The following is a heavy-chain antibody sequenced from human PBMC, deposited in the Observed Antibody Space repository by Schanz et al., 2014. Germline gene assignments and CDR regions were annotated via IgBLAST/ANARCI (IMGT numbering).Heavy chain of an antibody. Sequence: EVKLVQSGAEVQNPGESLKISCEGSGYDFNTKWIAWVRQMPGKGLEWMGIIYPGDSNIKYSPSFQGQVTMSADMSINTAYLQWSSLEASDTATYCARHDDYYDRGRYYAYGMDVWGQGTTVTVSS. D-gene: IGHD3-22*01. J-gene: IGHJ6*02. CDR1: GYDFNTKW. CDR2: IYPGDSNI. V-gene: IGHV5-51*01. CDR3: ARHDDYYDRGRYYAYGMDV.